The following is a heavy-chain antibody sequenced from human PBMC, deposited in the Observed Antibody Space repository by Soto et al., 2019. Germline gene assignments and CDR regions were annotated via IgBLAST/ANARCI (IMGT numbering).Heavy chain of an antibody. CDR3: ARYTVTTHHFDY. J-gene: IGHJ4*02. CDR1: GYSISSSNW. V-gene: IGHV4-28*01. D-gene: IGHD4-17*01. Sequence: SETLSLTCAVPGYSISSSNWWGWIRQPPGKGLEWIGYIYYSGSTYYNPSLKSRVTMSVDTSKNQFSLKLSSVTAVDTAVYYCARYTVTTHHFDYWGQGTLVTVSS. CDR2: IYYSGST.